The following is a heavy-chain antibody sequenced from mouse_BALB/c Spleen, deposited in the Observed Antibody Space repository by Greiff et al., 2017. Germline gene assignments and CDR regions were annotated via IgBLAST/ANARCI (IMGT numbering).Heavy chain of an antibody. J-gene: IGHJ4*01. Sequence: EVHLVESGGGLVQPGGSRKLSCAASGFTFSSFGMHWVRQAPEKGLEWVAYISSGSSTIYYADTVKGRFTISRDNPKNTLFLQMTSLRSEDTAMYYCARYYGYDYAMDYWGQGTSVTVSS. CDR1: GFTFSSFG. CDR2: ISSGSSTI. CDR3: ARYYGYDYAMDY. V-gene: IGHV5-17*02. D-gene: IGHD2-2*01.